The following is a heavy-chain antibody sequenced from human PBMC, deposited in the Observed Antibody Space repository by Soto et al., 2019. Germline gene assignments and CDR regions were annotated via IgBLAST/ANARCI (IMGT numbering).Heavy chain of an antibody. CDR1: GGSISSGGYY. CDR3: ARESDTVNSAFDI. J-gene: IGHJ3*02. V-gene: IGHV4-31*03. Sequence: PSETLSLAGTVSGGSISSGGYYWSWILQHPGKGLEWIGYIYYSGSTYYNPSLKSRVTISVDTSKNQFSLKLSSVTAADTAVYYCARESDTVNSAFDIWGQGTMVTVSS. CDR2: IYYSGST. D-gene: IGHD4-17*01.